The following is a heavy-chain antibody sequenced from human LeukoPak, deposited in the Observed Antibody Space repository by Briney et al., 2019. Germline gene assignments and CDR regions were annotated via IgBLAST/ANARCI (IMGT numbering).Heavy chain of an antibody. CDR1: GFTFGSYS. CDR2: ISSGSESST. Sequence: PGGSLRLSCAASGFTFGSYSMNWVRQVPGKGLEWVSYISSGSESSTYYADSVKGRFTISRDNAKNSLYLQMNSLRTEDTALYYCAKASGTKYYYYGMDVWGQGTTVTVSS. D-gene: IGHD1-1*01. CDR3: AKASGTKYYYYGMDV. J-gene: IGHJ6*02. V-gene: IGHV3-48*01.